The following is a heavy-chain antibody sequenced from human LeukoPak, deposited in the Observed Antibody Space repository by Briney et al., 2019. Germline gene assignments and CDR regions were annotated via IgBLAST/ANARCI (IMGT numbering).Heavy chain of an antibody. V-gene: IGHV3-30-3*01. D-gene: IGHD1-1*01. J-gene: IGHJ4*02. CDR3: ARDRNWNYFDY. CDR1: GFTFSSYA. CDR2: ISYDGSNK. Sequence: PGGSLRLSCAASGFTFSSYAMHWVRQAPGKGLEWVAVISYDGSNKYYADSVKGRFTISRDNSKNTLYLQMNSLRAEDMAVYYCARDRNWNYFDYWGQGTLVTVSS.